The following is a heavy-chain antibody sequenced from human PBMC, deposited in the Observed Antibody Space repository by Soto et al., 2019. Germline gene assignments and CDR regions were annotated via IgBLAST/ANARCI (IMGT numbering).Heavy chain of an antibody. J-gene: IGHJ3*02. D-gene: IGHD1-26*01. Sequence: SETLSLTCTVSGGSISSGDYYWSWIRQPPGRGLEWIGYIYHSGSTYYNPSFKSRVSISVDTSRNQFSLKVSSVTAADTAVYYCARGDDAFDIWGQGTMVTVSS. CDR1: GGSISSGDYY. CDR3: ARGDDAFDI. V-gene: IGHV4-30-4*01. CDR2: IYHSGST.